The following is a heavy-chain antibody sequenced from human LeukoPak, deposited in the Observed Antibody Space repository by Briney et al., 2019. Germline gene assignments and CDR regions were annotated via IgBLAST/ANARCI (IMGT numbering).Heavy chain of an antibody. J-gene: IGHJ4*02. CDR3: SKDARGYHRTIDH. V-gene: IGHV3-53*01. D-gene: IGHD3-22*01. Sequence: GGSLRLSCAASGFTVSSSYSSWVRQAPGKGLEWVSVIYSDGSTYYADSVKGRFTISRDNSKNMLYLQMNSLRAEDTAVYYCSKDARGYHRTIDHWGQGILVTISS. CDR1: GFTVSSSY. CDR2: IYSDGST.